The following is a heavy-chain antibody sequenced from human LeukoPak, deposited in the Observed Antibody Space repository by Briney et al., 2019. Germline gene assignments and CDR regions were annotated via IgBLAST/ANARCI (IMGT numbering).Heavy chain of an antibody. CDR3: AKGGTMVRGVPTD. CDR2: ISWNSGSI. Sequence: QTGGSLRLSCAASGFTFDDYAMHWVRQAPGKGLEWVSGISWNSGSIGYADSVKGRFTISRDNAKNSLYLQMNSLRAEDTALYYCAKGGTMVRGVPTDWGQGTLVTVSS. D-gene: IGHD3-10*01. J-gene: IGHJ4*02. V-gene: IGHV3-9*01. CDR1: GFTFDDYA.